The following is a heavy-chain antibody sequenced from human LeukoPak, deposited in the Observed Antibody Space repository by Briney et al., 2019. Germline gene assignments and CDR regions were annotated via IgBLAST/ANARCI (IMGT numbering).Heavy chain of an antibody. CDR1: GFSFDDYG. Sequence: GGSLRLSCAASGFSFDDYGMSWVRQAPGKGLEWVSHINWNGGDTTYADSVKGRFTISRHNSKNTLYLQMNSLRAEDTAVYYCARDSPSAAAHYWGQGTLVTVSS. J-gene: IGHJ4*02. CDR3: ARDSPSAAAHY. D-gene: IGHD6-13*01. V-gene: IGHV3-20*04. CDR2: INWNGGDT.